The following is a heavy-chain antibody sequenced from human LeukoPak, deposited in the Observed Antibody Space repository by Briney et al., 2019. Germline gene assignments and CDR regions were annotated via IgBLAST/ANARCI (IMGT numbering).Heavy chain of an antibody. Sequence: SETLSLTCTVSGGSISSGSYYWSWIRQPAGKGLEWIGRIYTSGSTNYNPSLKSRVTISVDTSKNQFPLKLSSVTAADTAVYYCATTALSIAAAAADIWGQGTMVTVSS. CDR1: GGSISSGSYY. V-gene: IGHV4-61*02. D-gene: IGHD6-6*01. CDR2: IYTSGST. CDR3: ATTALSIAAAAADI. J-gene: IGHJ3*02.